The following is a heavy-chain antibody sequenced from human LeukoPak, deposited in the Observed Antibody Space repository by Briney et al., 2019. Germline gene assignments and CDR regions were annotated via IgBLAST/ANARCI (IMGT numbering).Heavy chain of an antibody. CDR1: GGSISYYY. CDR2: IFYTGST. J-gene: IGHJ5*02. Sequence: SETLSLTCSVSGGSISYYYWSWIRQPPGKGLEWIGYIFYTGSTNYNPSLKSRVSISLDTSKNQFSLRLSSVTAADTAVYYCAAVAARPVGYNWFDPWGQGTLVTVSS. V-gene: IGHV4-59*01. CDR3: AAVAARPVGYNWFDP. D-gene: IGHD6-6*01.